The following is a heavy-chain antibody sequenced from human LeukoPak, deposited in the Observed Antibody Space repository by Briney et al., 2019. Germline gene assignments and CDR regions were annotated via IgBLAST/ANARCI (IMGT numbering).Heavy chain of an antibody. Sequence: GGSLRLSCAASGFTFSSYTMNWVRQAPGKGLEWVSFISGSSSYIYYADSVKGRFTISRDNAENSPYLQMSSLRAEDTAVYYCARDKVGSTVVVPAFDYWGQGTLVTVSS. D-gene: IGHD2-2*01. J-gene: IGHJ4*02. CDR2: ISGSSSYI. CDR3: ARDKVGSTVVVPAFDY. CDR1: GFTFSSYT. V-gene: IGHV3-21*01.